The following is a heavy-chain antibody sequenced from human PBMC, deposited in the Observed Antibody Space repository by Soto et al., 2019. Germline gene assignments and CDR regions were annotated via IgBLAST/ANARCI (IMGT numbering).Heavy chain of an antibody. CDR2: ISYDGSNK. D-gene: IGHD6-13*01. J-gene: IGHJ4*02. Sequence: PGGSLRLSCAASGFTFSSYGMHWVRQAPGKGLEWVAVISYDGSNKYYADSVKGRFTISRDNSKNTLYLQMNSLRAEDTAVYYCAKAAAAGTGLFDYWGQGTLVTVSS. CDR3: AKAAAAGTGLFDY. V-gene: IGHV3-30*18. CDR1: GFTFSSYG.